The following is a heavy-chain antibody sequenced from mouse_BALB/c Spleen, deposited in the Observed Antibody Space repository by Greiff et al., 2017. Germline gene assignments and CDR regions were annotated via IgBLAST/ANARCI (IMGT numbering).Heavy chain of an antibody. Sequence: VKLLESGAELVKPGASVKLSCKASGYTFTSYYMYWVKQRPGQGLEWIGEINPSNGGTNFNEKFKSKATLTVDKSSSTAYMQLSSLTSEDSAVYYCTRLGPNYYGSSYDWYFDVWGAGTTVTVSS. CDR3: TRLGPNYYGSSYDWYFDV. V-gene: IGHV1S81*02. CDR2: INPSNGGT. J-gene: IGHJ1*01. D-gene: IGHD1-1*01. CDR1: GYTFTSYY.